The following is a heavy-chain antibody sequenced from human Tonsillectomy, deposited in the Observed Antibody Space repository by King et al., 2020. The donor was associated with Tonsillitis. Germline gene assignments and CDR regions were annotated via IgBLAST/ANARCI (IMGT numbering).Heavy chain of an antibody. CDR3: ARDTSSGPYNGDY. D-gene: IGHD6-19*01. CDR2: IYSGGST. J-gene: IGHJ4*02. Sequence: VQLVESGGGLVQPGGSLRLSCAASGLTVSSSYMNWVRQAPGKGLEWVSVIYSGGSTYYADSVKGRFTISRDNSKNTLYLQMNSLRAEDTAVYYCARDTSSGPYNGDYWGQGTLVTVSS. V-gene: IGHV3-66*01. CDR1: GLTVSSSY.